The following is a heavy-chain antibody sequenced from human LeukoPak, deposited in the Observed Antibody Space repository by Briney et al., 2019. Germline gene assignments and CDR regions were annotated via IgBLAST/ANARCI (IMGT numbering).Heavy chain of an antibody. D-gene: IGHD2-8*01. J-gene: IGHJ5*02. Sequence: SQTLSLTCTVSGGSISSGSYYWSWTRQPAGKGLEWIGRIYTSGSTNYNPSLKSRVTISVDTSKNQFSLKLSSVTAADTAVYYCARVNSPESGVDWFDPWGQGTLVTVSS. CDR3: ARVNSPESGVDWFDP. CDR2: IYTSGST. V-gene: IGHV4-61*02. CDR1: GGSISSGSYY.